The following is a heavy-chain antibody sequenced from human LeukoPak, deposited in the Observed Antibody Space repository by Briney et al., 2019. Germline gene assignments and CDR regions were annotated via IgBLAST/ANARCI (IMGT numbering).Heavy chain of an antibody. D-gene: IGHD6-13*01. Sequence: KPSETLSLTCAVYGVSFSGYHLGWIRPPPGKGLEWVGEITHSGNPKYNPSLKTRHPLTLDTPKNHLSPEVRSVTAADTAVYYCARGSAPPRYSSSPTGFDYWARRSASRYSSSPTGFDYWGQGTLVTVSS. CDR2: ITHSGNP. J-gene: IGHJ4*02. CDR1: GVSFSGYH. CDR3: ARGSAPPRYSSSPTGFDYWARRSASRYSSSPTGFDY. V-gene: IGHV4-34*01.